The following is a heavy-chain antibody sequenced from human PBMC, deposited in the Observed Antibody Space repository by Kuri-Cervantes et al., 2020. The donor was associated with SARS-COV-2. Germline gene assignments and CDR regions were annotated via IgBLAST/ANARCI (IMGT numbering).Heavy chain of an antibody. J-gene: IGHJ4*02. V-gene: IGHV1-69*13. CDR2: IIPIFGTA. CDR1: GYTFTGYY. Sequence: SVKVSCKASGYTFTGYYMHWVRQAPGQGLEWMGGIIPIFGTANYAQKFQGRVTITADESTSTAYMELSRLRSDDTAVYYCARDPSDIVVVVAAPDYWGQGTLVTVSS. D-gene: IGHD2-15*01. CDR3: ARDPSDIVVVVAAPDY.